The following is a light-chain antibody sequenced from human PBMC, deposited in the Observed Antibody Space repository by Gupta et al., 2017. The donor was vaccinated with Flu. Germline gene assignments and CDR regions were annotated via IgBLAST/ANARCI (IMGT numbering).Light chain of an antibody. CDR3: QQASSVPLT. J-gene: IGKJ2*01. CDR2: GAS. V-gene: IGKV1-12*01. Sequence: DLQMNQSPSSVSASVGGGVTIPCRANHVSVRYLAWYQQKPGQAPRLLIYGASTLQSGVPASFGGTGSGTKFSLTINSLEPEDFAMYYCQQASSVPLTFGEGTRLDIK. CDR1: HVSVRY.